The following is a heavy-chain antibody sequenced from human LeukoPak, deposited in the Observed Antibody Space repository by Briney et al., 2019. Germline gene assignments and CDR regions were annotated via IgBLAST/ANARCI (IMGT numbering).Heavy chain of an antibody. CDR3: AKSPPPPITMIVVPHDLCYYYGMDV. CDR2: MNPNSGNT. D-gene: IGHD3-22*01. Sequence: ASVKVSCKASGYTFTIYDINWVRQATGQGLEWMGWMNPNSGNTGYAQKFQGRVTMTRNTSISTAYMELSSLRSEDTAVYYCAKSPPPPITMIVVPHDLCYYYGMDVWGQGTTVTVSS. CDR1: GYTFTIYD. J-gene: IGHJ6*02. V-gene: IGHV1-8*01.